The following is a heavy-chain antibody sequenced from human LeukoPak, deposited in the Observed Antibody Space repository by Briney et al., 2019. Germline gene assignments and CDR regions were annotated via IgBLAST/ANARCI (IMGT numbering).Heavy chain of an antibody. CDR1: GSTLSDHD. J-gene: IGHJ4*02. D-gene: IGHD3-22*01. CDR2: TRNKANSYTT. V-gene: IGHV3-72*01. CDR3: ARGWAPNSSGYFDY. Sequence: PGGSLRLSCAAYGSTLSDHDMHWLGQAPGKGLEWVGRTRNKANSYTTDYAAPVKGRFTISRGDSNSSLYLQMNSLKTADTAVYYCARGWAPNSSGYFDYLGQGTLVTVSS.